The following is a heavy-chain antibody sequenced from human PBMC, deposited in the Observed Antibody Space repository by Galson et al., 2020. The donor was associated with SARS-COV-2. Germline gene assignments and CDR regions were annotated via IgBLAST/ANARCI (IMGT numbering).Heavy chain of an antibody. D-gene: IGHD2-2*01. V-gene: IGHV4-39*07. Sequence: SETLSLTCTVSGGSISSSSYYWGWIRQPPGKGLEWIVSIYYSGSTYYNPSLKSRVTISVDTSKNQFSLKLSSVTAADTAVYYCARGDSYCSSTSCPTVDGLPPDYWGQGTLVTVSS. J-gene: IGHJ4*02. CDR3: ARGDSYCSSTSCPTVDGLPPDY. CDR1: GGSISSSSYY. CDR2: IYYSGST.